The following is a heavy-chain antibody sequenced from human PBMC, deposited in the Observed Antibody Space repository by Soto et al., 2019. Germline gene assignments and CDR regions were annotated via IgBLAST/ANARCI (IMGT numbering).Heavy chain of an antibody. CDR1: GGSISSSSYY. CDR3: AGTYSKFGVNYYYYYGMDV. V-gene: IGHV4-39*01. CDR2: IYYSGST. D-gene: IGHD4-4*01. Sequence: SETLSLTCTVSGGSISSSSYYWGWIRQPPGKGLEWIGSIYYSGSTYYNPSLKSRVTISVDTAKNQFTLKLSSVTAADTAVYYCAGTYSKFGVNYYYYYGMDVWGQWTTSTVSS. J-gene: IGHJ6*02.